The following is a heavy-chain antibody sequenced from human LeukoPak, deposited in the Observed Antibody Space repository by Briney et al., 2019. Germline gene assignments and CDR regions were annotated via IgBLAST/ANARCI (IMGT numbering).Heavy chain of an antibody. Sequence: GGSLRLSCAASGFTFSSYAMSWVRQAPGKGLEWVSAISGSGGSTYYEDSVKGRFTTSRDNSKNTLYLQMNSLRVEDTAVYYCAKEGEGGYFDYWGQGTLVTVSS. CDR2: ISGSGGST. D-gene: IGHD3-10*01. J-gene: IGHJ4*02. CDR3: AKEGEGGYFDY. V-gene: IGHV3-23*01. CDR1: GFTFSSYA.